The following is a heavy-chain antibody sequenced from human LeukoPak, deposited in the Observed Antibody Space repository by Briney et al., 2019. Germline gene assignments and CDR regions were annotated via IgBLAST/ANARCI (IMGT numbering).Heavy chain of an antibody. CDR1: VFIFSSYA. V-gene: IGHV3-23*01. CDR2: ISSSGGST. CDR3: AKDLAYYGSGSYY. Sequence: PGGSLRLSCAAAVFIFSSYAMSWVRQAPGKGLEWVSDISSSGGSTYYADSVKGRFTISRDNSKNTLYLQMNSLRAADTAVYYCAKDLAYYGSGSYYWGQGTLVTVSS. D-gene: IGHD3-10*01. J-gene: IGHJ4*02.